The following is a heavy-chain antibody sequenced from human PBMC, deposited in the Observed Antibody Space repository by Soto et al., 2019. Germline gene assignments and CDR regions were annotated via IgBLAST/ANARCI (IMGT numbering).Heavy chain of an antibody. CDR1: EFIFSTYA. D-gene: IGHD3-10*01. CDR2: ISYDGSKI. CDR3: AREESYYDPFYYYYGMDV. Sequence: SLRLSCTASEFIFSTYAMHWVRQAPGRGLEWVAVISYDGSKIYYADSVKGRFIISRDNSKNTLYLHMNSLRAEDTALYYCAREESYYDPFYYYYGMDVWGQGTTVTVSS. J-gene: IGHJ6*02. V-gene: IGHV3-30-3*01.